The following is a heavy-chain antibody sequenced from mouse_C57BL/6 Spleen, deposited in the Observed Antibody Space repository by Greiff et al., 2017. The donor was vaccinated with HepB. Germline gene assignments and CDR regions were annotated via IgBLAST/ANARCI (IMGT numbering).Heavy chain of an antibody. Sequence: EVQGVESGGGLVKPGGSLKLSCAASGFTFSSYAMSWVRQTPEKRLEWVATISDGGSYTYYPDNVKGRFTISRDNAKNNLYLQMSHLKSEDTAMYYCARDGVYSTYYYAMDYWGQGTSVTVSS. CDR1: GFTFSSYA. D-gene: IGHD2-5*01. V-gene: IGHV5-4*01. CDR2: ISDGGSYT. J-gene: IGHJ4*01. CDR3: ARDGVYSTYYYAMDY.